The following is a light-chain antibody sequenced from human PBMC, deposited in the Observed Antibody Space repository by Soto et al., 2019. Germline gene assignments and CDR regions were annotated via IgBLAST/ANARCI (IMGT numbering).Light chain of an antibody. V-gene: IGLV2-11*01. J-gene: IGLJ3*02. CDR1: SSDVDGYNF. CDR3: CSYAGSYTLV. CDR2: DVS. Sequence: QSALTQPRSVSGSPGQSVTMSCTGTSSDVDGYNFVSWYQHHPGKAPKLMIYDVSKRPSGVPDRFSGSKSGSTASLTISGLQAEDEADYYCCSYAGSYTLVFGGGTKLTVL.